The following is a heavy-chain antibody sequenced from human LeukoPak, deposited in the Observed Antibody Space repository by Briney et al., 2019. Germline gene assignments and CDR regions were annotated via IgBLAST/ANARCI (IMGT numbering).Heavy chain of an antibody. CDR2: IYSGGST. Sequence: GGSLRLSCAASGFTVSSEYMNWVRQAPGKGLEWVAVIYSGGSTYYADSVKGRFTISRDNSKNTLYLQMNSLRAEDTAVYYCFCSDVDSWGQGTLVTVSS. V-gene: IGHV3-53*01. J-gene: IGHJ4*02. D-gene: IGHD3-10*02. CDR3: FCSDVDS. CDR1: GFTVSSEY.